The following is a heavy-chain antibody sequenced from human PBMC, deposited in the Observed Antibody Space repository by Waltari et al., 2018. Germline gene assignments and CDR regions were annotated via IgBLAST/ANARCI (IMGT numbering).Heavy chain of an antibody. V-gene: IGHV4-4*02. CDR2: IYHSGST. CDR1: GGSISSSNW. J-gene: IGHJ4*02. Sequence: QVQLQESGPGLVKPSGTLSLTCAVSGGSISSSNWWSWVRQPPGKGLEWIGEIYHSGSTNYNPSLKSRVTISVDKSKNQFSLKLSSVTAADTAVYYCARSAYGLSGYDGAYYFAYWGQGTLVTVSS. CDR3: ARSAYGLSGYDGAYYFAY. D-gene: IGHD5-12*01.